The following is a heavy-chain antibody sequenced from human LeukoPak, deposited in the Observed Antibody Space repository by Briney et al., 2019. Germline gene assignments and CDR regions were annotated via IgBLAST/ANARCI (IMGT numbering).Heavy chain of an antibody. CDR3: ARGEKPYDY. V-gene: IGHV1-18*01. CDR2: INAYNGNT. J-gene: IGHJ4*02. D-gene: IGHD1-26*01. CDR1: GYTFTYYV. Sequence: GASVKVSCKTSGYTFTYYVISWVRQAPGQGLERMGWINAYNGNTNDAQKFQGRVTMTTDTSTSTAYMELRGLRSDDTAVYYCARGEKPYDYWGQGTLVSVSS.